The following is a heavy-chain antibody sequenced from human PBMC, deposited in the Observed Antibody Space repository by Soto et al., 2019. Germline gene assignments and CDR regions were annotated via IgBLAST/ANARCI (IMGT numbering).Heavy chain of an antibody. J-gene: IGHJ4*02. CDR2: VNPIVSMS. Sequence: QVQLVQSGAEVKRPGSSVKVSCKASGDTFNFYSINWVRQAPGLGLEWMGRVNPIVSMSNYAQKFQGRVTMTADKSTSTAYMGLSSLRSEETAIYYCASSYGSGYRAFDYWGQGALVTVSS. D-gene: IGHD3-10*01. CDR3: ASSYGSGYRAFDY. V-gene: IGHV1-69*02. CDR1: GDTFNFYS.